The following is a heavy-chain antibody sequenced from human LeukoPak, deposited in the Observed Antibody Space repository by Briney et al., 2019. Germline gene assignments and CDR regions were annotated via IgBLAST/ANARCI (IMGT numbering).Heavy chain of an antibody. D-gene: IGHD3-22*01. CDR1: GCTFTSYG. V-gene: IGHV1-18*01. CDR3: ARGPRPRMIVVVNLDY. Sequence: ASVKVSCKASGCTFTSYGISWVRQAPGQGLEWMGWISAYNGNTNYAQKLQGRVTMTTDTSTSTAYMELRSLRSDDTAVYYCARGPRPRMIVVVNLDYWGQGTLVTVSS. J-gene: IGHJ4*02. CDR2: ISAYNGNT.